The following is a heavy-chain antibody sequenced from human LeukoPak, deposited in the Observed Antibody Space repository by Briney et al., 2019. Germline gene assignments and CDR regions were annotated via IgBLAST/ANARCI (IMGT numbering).Heavy chain of an antibody. CDR2: ISASGST. CDR1: GGSISSSC. D-gene: IGHD6-6*01. J-gene: IGHJ6*02. Sequence: SETLSLTCTVSGGSISSSCWSWIRQPGGKGLEWIGRISASGSTNYTPSLKSRVTMSVDTSKNQFSLRLSSVTAADTAVYYCARRGAARRYDGMDVWGQGTTVTVSS. CDR3: ARRGAARRYDGMDV. V-gene: IGHV4-4*07.